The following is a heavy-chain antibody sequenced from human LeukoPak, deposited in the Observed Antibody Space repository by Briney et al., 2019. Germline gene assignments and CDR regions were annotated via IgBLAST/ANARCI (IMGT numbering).Heavy chain of an antibody. Sequence: GGSLRLSCAASGFTFDDYGMSWFRQAPGKGLEWVSGINWNGGSTGYADSVKGRFTISRDNAKNSLYLQMNSLRAEDTALYYCAREPGYSSGWYDSDYWGQGTLVTVSS. CDR2: INWNGGST. J-gene: IGHJ4*02. D-gene: IGHD6-19*01. V-gene: IGHV3-20*04. CDR3: AREPGYSSGWYDSDY. CDR1: GFTFDDYG.